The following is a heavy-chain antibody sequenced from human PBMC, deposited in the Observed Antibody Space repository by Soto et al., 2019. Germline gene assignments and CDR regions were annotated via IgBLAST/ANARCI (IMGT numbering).Heavy chain of an antibody. Sequence: EVQLVESGGGLVQPGGSLRLSCAASGFTFSSYSMNWVRQAPGKGLEWVSYISSSSSTIYYADSVKGRFTISRDNAKNSLYPPMNPLSAEDTGVYYSARVLGAQLFFRSWRQASPVTVSS. V-gene: IGHV3-48*01. J-gene: IGHJ4*02. CDR1: GFTFSSYS. D-gene: IGHD6-13*01. CDR3: ARVLGAQLFFRS. CDR2: ISSSSSTI.